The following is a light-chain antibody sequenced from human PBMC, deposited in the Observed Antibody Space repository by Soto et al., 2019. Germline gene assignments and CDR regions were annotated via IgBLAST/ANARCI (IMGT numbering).Light chain of an antibody. CDR2: DVS. CDR1: SSDVGGYNY. V-gene: IGLV2-11*01. Sequence: QSALTQPRSVSGSPGQSVTISCTGTSSDVGGYNYVSWYQQHPSKAPKLMIYDVSKRPSGVPDRFSGSKSGNTASLTISGLQAEDEADYYCCSYAGSYLKVFGGGTKLTVL. CDR3: CSYAGSYLKV. J-gene: IGLJ2*01.